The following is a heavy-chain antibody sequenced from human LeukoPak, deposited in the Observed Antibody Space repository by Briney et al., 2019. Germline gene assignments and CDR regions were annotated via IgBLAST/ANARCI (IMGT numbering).Heavy chain of an antibody. D-gene: IGHD1/OR15-1a*01. CDR1: GFIFSDYA. J-gene: IGHJ4*02. CDR2: IRFDGSSK. V-gene: IGHV3-30*02. Sequence: PGGSLRLSCAASGFIFSDYAIHWVRQAPGKGLEWVAFIRFDGSSKYYTDSVKGRFTISRDNSRNTVYLQMNSLRVEDTAVYYCAKEGTASKPSDLDYWGQGTLVTVSS. CDR3: AKEGTASKPSDLDY.